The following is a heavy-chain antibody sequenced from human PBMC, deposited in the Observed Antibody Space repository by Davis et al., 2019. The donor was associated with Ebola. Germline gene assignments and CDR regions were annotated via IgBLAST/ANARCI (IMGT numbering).Heavy chain of an antibody. CDR3: AALFSGSYLAYVDV. CDR1: SGSVNSNVYS. J-gene: IGHJ6*03. Sequence: MPSETLSLICTVASGSVNSNVYSWNWIRQSPEKGLEWIGFIYNRGTTNYNPSLNSRVTISKDTSRNQFSLELRSVTAADTAVYYCAALFSGSYLAYVDVWGKGTTVTVS. V-gene: IGHV4-61*08. CDR2: IYNRGTT. D-gene: IGHD1-26*01.